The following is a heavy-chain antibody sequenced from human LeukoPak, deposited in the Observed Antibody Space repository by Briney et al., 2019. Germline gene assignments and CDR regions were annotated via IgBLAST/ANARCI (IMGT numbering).Heavy chain of an antibody. J-gene: IGHJ4*02. V-gene: IGHV4-30-4*01. CDR3: ARGLVVAARSPHFDY. D-gene: IGHD2-15*01. CDR1: GGSISGGDYY. Sequence: SQTLSLTCTVSGGSISGGDYYWSWIRQPPGKGLEWIAYMYYGGSTYYNPSLKSRVTISVDTSKNQFSLKLSSVTAADTAVYYCARGLVVAARSPHFDYWGQGTLVTVSS. CDR2: MYYGGST.